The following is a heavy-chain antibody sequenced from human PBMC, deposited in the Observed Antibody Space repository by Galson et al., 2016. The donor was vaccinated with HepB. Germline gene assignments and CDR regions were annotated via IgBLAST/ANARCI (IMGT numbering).Heavy chain of an antibody. CDR2: DSMDGRRK. CDR3: ARRHEYCPPVGCSVDY. Sequence: SLRLSCAASGFTFSNYGMHWVRQAPGKGLEWVAADSMDGRRKFYADSVKGRFTISRDNSNSMLCLQMSSLRVDDTAVYYCARRHEYCPPVGCSVDYWGQGTLVAAPS. J-gene: IGHJ4*02. D-gene: IGHD2/OR15-2a*01. V-gene: IGHV3-30*03. CDR1: GFTFSNYG.